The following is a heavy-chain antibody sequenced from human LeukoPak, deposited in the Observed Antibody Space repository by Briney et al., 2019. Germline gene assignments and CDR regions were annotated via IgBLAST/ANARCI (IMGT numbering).Heavy chain of an antibody. CDR1: GYTFTGYY. CDR3: ARDEYDFWSGPDGFYYYGMDV. J-gene: IGHJ6*02. D-gene: IGHD3-3*01. Sequence: ASVKVSCKASGYTFTGYYMHRVRQAPGQGLEWMGWINPNSGGTNYAQKFQGRVTMTRDTSISTAYMELSRLRSDDTAVYYCARDEYDFWSGPDGFYYYGMDVWGQGTTVTVSS. CDR2: INPNSGGT. V-gene: IGHV1-2*02.